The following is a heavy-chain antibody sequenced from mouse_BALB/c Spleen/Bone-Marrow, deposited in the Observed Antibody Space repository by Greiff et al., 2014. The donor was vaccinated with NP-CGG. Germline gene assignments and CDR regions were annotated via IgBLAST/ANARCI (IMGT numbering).Heavy chain of an antibody. CDR2: IWSDGTT. J-gene: IGHJ4*01. CDR3: ARHERGYPYAMDY. D-gene: IGHD2-2*01. CDR1: GFSLTLYG. Sequence: QVQLQQSGPDLVAPSQSLSITCTVSGFSLTLYGVHWVRQSPGKGLEWLVVIWSDGTTTYNSDLKFRLSISKNNSKSQVFLKLNSHQTDDTAMYYGARHERGYPYAMDYWGQGTSVTVSS. V-gene: IGHV2-6-2*01.